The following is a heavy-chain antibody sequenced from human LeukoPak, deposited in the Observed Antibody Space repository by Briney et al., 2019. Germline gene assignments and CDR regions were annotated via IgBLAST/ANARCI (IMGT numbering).Heavy chain of an antibody. Sequence: GKSLRLSCAASGFTFSGYPIHWVRQAPGKGLEWVAVISYDGSNKYYADSVKGRFTISRDNSKSTLYLQMNSLRADDTAVYYCARNLETGSFYGSFLYWGQGTLVTVSS. D-gene: IGHD1-26*01. J-gene: IGHJ4*02. CDR2: ISYDGSNK. CDR3: ARNLETGSFYGSFLY. CDR1: GFTFSGYP. V-gene: IGHV3-30-3*01.